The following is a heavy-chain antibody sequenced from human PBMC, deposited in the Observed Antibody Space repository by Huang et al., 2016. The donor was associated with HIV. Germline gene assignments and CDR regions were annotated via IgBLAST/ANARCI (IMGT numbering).Heavy chain of an antibody. CDR2: SNPDVDST. CDR3: AREGQGYAMDV. V-gene: IGHV1-46*01. CDR1: GYTFTSYS. J-gene: IGHJ6*02. Sequence: QVQLVQSGAEVKKPGASVKVSCKTSGYTFTSYSIHWVRQAPGQGLEWIGISNPDVDSTSYAPKFQGRVTMTRDTSTSTVYRELSSLRSEDTAMYYCAREGQGYAMDVWGQGTTVTVSS.